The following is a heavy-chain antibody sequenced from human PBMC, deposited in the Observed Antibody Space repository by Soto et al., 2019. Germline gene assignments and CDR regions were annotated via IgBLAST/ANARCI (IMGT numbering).Heavy chain of an antibody. CDR3: ARDKAIVVATISLYYYDYGMDV. J-gene: IGHJ6*02. Sequence: ASVKVSCKASGYTFTGYYMHWVRQAPGQGLEWMGWINPNSGGTNYAQKFQGRVTMTRDTSISTAYMELSRLRSDDTAVYYCARDKAIVVATISLYYYDYGMDVWGQGTTVTVSS. CDR2: INPNSGGT. V-gene: IGHV1-2*02. D-gene: IGHD5-12*01. CDR1: GYTFTGYY.